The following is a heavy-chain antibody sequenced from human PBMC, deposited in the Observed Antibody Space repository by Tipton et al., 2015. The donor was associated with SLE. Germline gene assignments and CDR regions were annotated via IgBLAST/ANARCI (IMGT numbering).Heavy chain of an antibody. CDR3: ATMGWEVVRGYFDC. CDR2: ISYDGSNK. Sequence: SLRLSCAASGFTFSSYAMHWVRQAPGKGLEWVAVISYDGSNKYYADSVKGRFTISRDNSKNTLYLQMNSLRAEDTAVYYCATMGWEVVRGYFDCWGQGSLATVSS. J-gene: IGHJ4*02. D-gene: IGHD3-10*01. CDR1: GFTFSSYA. V-gene: IGHV3-30-3*01.